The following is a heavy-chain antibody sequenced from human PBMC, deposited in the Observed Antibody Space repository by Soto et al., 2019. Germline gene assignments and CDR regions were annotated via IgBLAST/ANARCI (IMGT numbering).Heavy chain of an antibody. D-gene: IGHD3-22*01. CDR1: GGSISSYY. CDR3: ARHDSSGYFDY. J-gene: IGHJ4*02. Sequence: SETLSLTCTVSGGSISSYYWSWIRQPPGKGLEWIGYIYYSGSTNYNPSLKSRVTISVDTSKNQFSLKLSSVTAADTAVYYCARHDSSGYFDYWGQGTLVTVSS. CDR2: IYYSGST. V-gene: IGHV4-59*08.